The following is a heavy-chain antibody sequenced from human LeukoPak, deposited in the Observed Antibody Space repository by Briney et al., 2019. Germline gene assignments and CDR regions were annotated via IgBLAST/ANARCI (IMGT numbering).Heavy chain of an antibody. J-gene: IGHJ6*03. CDR2: IKPNSGDT. CDR1: GFTLTDY. CDR3: ARVDSVPAGDYHYWYMDV. D-gene: IGHD2-2*01. V-gene: IGHV1-2*02. Sequence: ASVKVSCKASGFTLTDYIHWVRQDPRQGLQWMGWIKPNSGDTDYAQKFQGRVTMTRDTSISTVYMELSSLRSDDTAVYYCARVDSVPAGDYHYWYMDVWGKGTTVTVSS.